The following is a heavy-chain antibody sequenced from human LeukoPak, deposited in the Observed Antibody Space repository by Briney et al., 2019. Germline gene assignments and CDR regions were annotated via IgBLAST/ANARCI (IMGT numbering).Heavy chain of an antibody. CDR2: ISYDGYDK. J-gene: IGHJ4*02. V-gene: IGHV3-30-3*01. D-gene: IGHD3-22*01. Sequence: PGGSLRLSCAASGFTFNDYAMYWVRQTPGKGLEWVTLISYDGYDKSYADSVRGRFTISRDNSKNTLYLQMNSLRAEDTAVYYCATISSGYRWWGQGTLVTVSS. CDR1: GFTFNDYA. CDR3: ATISSGYRW.